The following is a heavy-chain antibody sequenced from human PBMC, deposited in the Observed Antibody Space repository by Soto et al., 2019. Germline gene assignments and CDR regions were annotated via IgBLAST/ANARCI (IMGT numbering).Heavy chain of an antibody. D-gene: IGHD3-10*01. CDR3: AKEGHRPPRPGPQKITYGMDV. Sequence: QPGGSLRLSCAASGFTFSSYGMHWVRQAPGKGLEWVAVISYDGSNKYYADSVKGRFTISRDNSKNTLYLQMNSLRAEDTAVYYCAKEGHRPPRPGPQKITYGMDVWGQGTTVTVSS. CDR2: ISYDGSNK. V-gene: IGHV3-30*18. J-gene: IGHJ6*02. CDR1: GFTFSSYG.